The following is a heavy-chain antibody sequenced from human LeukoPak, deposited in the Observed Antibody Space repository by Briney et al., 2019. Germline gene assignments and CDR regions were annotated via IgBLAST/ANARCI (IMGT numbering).Heavy chain of an antibody. J-gene: IGHJ3*02. Sequence: PSETLSLTCTVSGGSISSSSYYWGWIRQPPGKGLEWMGSIYYSGSTYYNPSLKSRVTISVDTSKNQFSLKLSSVTAADTAVYYCARLSLRRSDSYGLLRTNAFDIWGQGTMVTVSS. CDR2: IYYSGST. D-gene: IGHD5-18*01. CDR3: ARLSLRRSDSYGLLRTNAFDI. V-gene: IGHV4-39*01. CDR1: GGSISSSSYY.